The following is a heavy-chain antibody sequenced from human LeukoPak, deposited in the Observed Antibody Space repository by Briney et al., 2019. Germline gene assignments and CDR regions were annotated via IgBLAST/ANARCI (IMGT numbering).Heavy chain of an antibody. J-gene: IGHJ4*02. CDR3: ARAKMPGIQTAGRVNYFDS. D-gene: IGHD6-13*01. V-gene: IGHV3-13*01. CDR1: EFTFSSYD. Sequence: GGSLRLSCAASEFTFSSYDMHWVRQATGKGLEWVSTIDTAGNAWYPDSAKGRFTISRENAKNSLNLQMNSLRVGDTAVYYCARAKMPGIQTAGRVNYFDSWGQGTLVTVSA. CDR2: IDTAGNA.